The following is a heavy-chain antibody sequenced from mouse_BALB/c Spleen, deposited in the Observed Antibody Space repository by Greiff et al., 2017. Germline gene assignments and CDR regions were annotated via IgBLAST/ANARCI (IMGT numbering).Heavy chain of an antibody. CDR3: TRGDYYGSSYDYFDY. CDR2: ISSGGSYT. D-gene: IGHD1-1*01. V-gene: IGHV5-6-4*01. CDR1: GFTFSSYT. Sequence: EVKVVESGGGLVKPGGSLKLSCAASGFTFSSYTMSWVRQTPEKRLEWVATISSGGSYTYYPDSVKGRFTISRDNAKNTLYLQMSSLKSEDTAMYYCTRGDYYGSSYDYFDYWGQGTTLTVSS. J-gene: IGHJ2*01.